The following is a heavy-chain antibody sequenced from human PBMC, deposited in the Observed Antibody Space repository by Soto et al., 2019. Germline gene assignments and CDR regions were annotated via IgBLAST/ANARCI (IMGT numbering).Heavy chain of an antibody. CDR2: IYYSGST. J-gene: IGHJ5*02. CDR1: GGSISSYY. CDR3: ARVRAEFDP. Sequence: SETLSLTCTVSGGSISSYYWSWIRQPPGKGLEWIGYIYYSGSTNYNPSPKSRVTISVDTSKNQFSLKLSSVTAADTAVYYCARVRAEFDPWGQGTLVTVSS. V-gene: IGHV4-59*01. D-gene: IGHD6-13*01.